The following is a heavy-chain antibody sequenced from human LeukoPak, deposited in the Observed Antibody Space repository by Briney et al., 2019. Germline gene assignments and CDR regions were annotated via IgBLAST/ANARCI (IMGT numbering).Heavy chain of an antibody. D-gene: IGHD6-6*01. J-gene: IGHJ6*02. CDR3: ARDGAAARRYYYYGMDV. CDR2: VSYDGSNK. V-gene: IGHV3-30*03. CDR1: GFTFSSYG. Sequence: GRSLRLSCAASGFTFSSYGMHWVRQAPGKGLEWVAVVSYDGSNKYYADSVKGRFTISRDNSKNTLYLQMNSLRAEDTAVYYCARDGAAARRYYYYGMDVWGQGTTVTVSS.